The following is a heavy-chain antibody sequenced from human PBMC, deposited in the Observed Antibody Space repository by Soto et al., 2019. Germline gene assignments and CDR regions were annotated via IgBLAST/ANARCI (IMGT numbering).Heavy chain of an antibody. CDR1: GFTFSSYG. CDR2: ISYDGSNK. V-gene: IGHV3-30*18. Sequence: PGGSLRLSCAASGFTFSSYGMHWVRQAPGKGLEWVAVISYDGSNKYYADSVKGRFTISRDNSKNTLYLQMNSLRAEDTAVYYCAKDLGDPSYYDILTGPYGMDVWGQGTTVTVS. CDR3: AKDLGDPSYYDILTGPYGMDV. D-gene: IGHD3-9*01. J-gene: IGHJ6*02.